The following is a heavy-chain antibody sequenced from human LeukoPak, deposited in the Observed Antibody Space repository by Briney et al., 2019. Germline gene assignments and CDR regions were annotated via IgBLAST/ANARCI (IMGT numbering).Heavy chain of an antibody. CDR1: GYTFTSYD. D-gene: IGHD2-2*01. V-gene: IGHV1-8*01. J-gene: IGHJ4*02. CDR3: ARDSADIVVVPAAMRRFDY. Sequence: GASVKVSCKASGYTFTSYDINWVRQATGQGLEWMGWMNPNSGNTGYAQKFQGRVTMTRNTSISTAYMELSSLRSEDTAVYYCARDSADIVVVPAAMRRFDYWGQGTLVTVSS. CDR2: MNPNSGNT.